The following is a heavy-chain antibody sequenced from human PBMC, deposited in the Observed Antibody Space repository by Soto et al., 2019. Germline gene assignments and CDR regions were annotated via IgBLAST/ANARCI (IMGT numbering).Heavy chain of an antibody. Sequence: QVQLVESGGGVVQPGNSLRLSCAASGFTFSSYGMHWVRQAPGKGLEWVAVIWYDGSNKYYADSVKGRFTISRDNSKNTLHLQMNSLRAEDTAVYYCARDQQWLVRFYFDFWGQGTLVTVSS. J-gene: IGHJ4*02. CDR1: GFTFSSYG. CDR3: ARDQQWLVRFYFDF. CDR2: IWYDGSNK. V-gene: IGHV3-33*01. D-gene: IGHD6-19*01.